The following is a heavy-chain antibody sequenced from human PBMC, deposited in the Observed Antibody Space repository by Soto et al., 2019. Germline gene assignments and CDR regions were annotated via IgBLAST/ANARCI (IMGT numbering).Heavy chain of an antibody. CDR2: IFHRGST. Sequence: SETLSLTCNVSGASINTYCWSWIRQPPQKGLEWIGYIFHRGSTTYNPSLKSRVTISIDASKKYFSLRLNSVTAADTAVHYCARVRNSRDIDYWGQGIRVTVSS. D-gene: IGHD3-22*01. V-gene: IGHV4-59*12. J-gene: IGHJ4*02. CDR1: GASINTYC. CDR3: ARVRNSRDIDY.